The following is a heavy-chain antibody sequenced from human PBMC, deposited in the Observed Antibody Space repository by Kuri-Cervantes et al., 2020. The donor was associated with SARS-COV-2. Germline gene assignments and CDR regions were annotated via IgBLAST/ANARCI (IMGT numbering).Heavy chain of an antibody. V-gene: IGHV4-39*01. CDR1: GGSISSSSYY. Sequence: GSLRLSCTVSGGSISSSSYYWGWIRQPPGKGLEWIGSIYYSGSTYYNPSLKSRVTISVDTSKNQFSLKLSSVTAADTAVYYCARGYYDFWSGYYNFDYWGQGTLVTVSS. CDR3: ARGYYDFWSGYYNFDY. CDR2: IYYSGST. D-gene: IGHD3-3*01. J-gene: IGHJ4*02.